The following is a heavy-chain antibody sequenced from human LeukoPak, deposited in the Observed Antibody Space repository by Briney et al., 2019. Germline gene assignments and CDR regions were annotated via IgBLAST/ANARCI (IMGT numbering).Heavy chain of an antibody. Sequence: PGRSLRLPCAASGFTFSSYAMHWVRQAPGKGLEWVTIISYDGSNKYYADSVKGRFTISRDNSKNTLYLQMNSLRTEDTAVYYCARGDKQLVFNRNKGGFDPWGQGTLVTVSS. D-gene: IGHD6-13*01. V-gene: IGHV3-30*04. CDR1: GFTFSSYA. J-gene: IGHJ5*02. CDR3: ARGDKQLVFNRNKGGFDP. CDR2: ISYDGSNK.